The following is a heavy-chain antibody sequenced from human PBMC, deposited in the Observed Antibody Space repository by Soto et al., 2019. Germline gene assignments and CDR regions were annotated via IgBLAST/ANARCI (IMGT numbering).Heavy chain of an antibody. J-gene: IGHJ4*02. CDR1: GFTFSSYS. CDR3: ARDRAAGHFDY. Sequence: GGSLRLSCAASGFTFSSYSMNWVRQAPGKGLEWVSSISSSSSYIYYADSVKGRFTISRDNAKNSLYLQMNSLRAEDTAVYYCARDRAAGHFDYWGQGTLVTVSS. V-gene: IGHV3-21*01. CDR2: ISSSSSYI. D-gene: IGHD6-13*01.